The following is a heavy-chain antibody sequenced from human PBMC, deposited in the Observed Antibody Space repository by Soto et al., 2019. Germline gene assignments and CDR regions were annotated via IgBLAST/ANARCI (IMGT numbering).Heavy chain of an antibody. V-gene: IGHV2-26*01. CDR3: ARMGIAAPGTPDNFFYP. D-gene: IGHD6-13*01. J-gene: IGHJ5*02. CDR2: IFPTDEK. Sequence: QVTLKESGPVLVKPTEPLTLTCTVSGFSFSNIRMGVSWIRQPPGKALEWLAHIFPTDEKSYSMSLRTRLTISKHSTTSQVVLTMTNLDPVHTATSFCARMGIAAPGTPDNFFYPWCQGTLVTVSS. CDR1: GFSFSNIRMG.